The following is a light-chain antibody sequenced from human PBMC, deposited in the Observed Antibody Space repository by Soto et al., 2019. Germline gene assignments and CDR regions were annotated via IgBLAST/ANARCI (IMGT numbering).Light chain of an antibody. CDR2: AAS. Sequence: DIQMTQSPSSLSASVGDRVTITCRASQSISSNLNWYQQKPGKAPKLLIYAASSLQSGVPSRFSGSGSGTDFTLTISSLQPEDFATYYCQRSYSTPPWTFGQGTKVEIK. J-gene: IGKJ1*01. CDR3: QRSYSTPPWT. CDR1: QSISSN. V-gene: IGKV1-39*01.